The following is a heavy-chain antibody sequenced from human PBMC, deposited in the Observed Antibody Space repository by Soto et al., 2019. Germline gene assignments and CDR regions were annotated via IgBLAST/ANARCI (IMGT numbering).Heavy chain of an antibody. CDR3: ARGGVAAAGDYNWFDP. V-gene: IGHV4-31*03. D-gene: IGHD6-13*01. CDR2: TYYSGST. Sequence: SETLSLTCTVSGGSISSSSYYWGWIRQPPGKGLEWIGYTYYSGSTYYNPSLKSRVTISVDTSKNQFSLKLSSVTAADTAVYYCARGGVAAAGDYNWFDPWGQGTLVTVSS. J-gene: IGHJ5*02. CDR1: GGSISSSSYY.